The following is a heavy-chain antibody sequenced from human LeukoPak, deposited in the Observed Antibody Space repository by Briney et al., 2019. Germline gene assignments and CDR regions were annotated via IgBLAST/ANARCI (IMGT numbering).Heavy chain of an antibody. CDR2: IYPGDSDT. D-gene: IGHD6-19*01. CDR3: ARLRYSSGWSDY. Sequence: GEALTISCKGSGYRFTSYWIGWVRQMPGTGLEWMGIIYPGDSDTRYSPSFQGQVTISADKPISTAYLQWGSLKASDTAMYYCARLRYSSGWSDYWGQGTLVTVSS. CDR1: GYRFTSYW. J-gene: IGHJ4*02. V-gene: IGHV5-51*01.